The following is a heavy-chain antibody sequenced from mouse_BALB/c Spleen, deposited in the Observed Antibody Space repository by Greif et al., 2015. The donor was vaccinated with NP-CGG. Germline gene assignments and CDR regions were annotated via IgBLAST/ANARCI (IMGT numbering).Heavy chain of an antibody. CDR1: GFTFSDYY. CDR2: ISDGGSYT. D-gene: IGHD4-1*01. CDR3: ARGNWDDWYFDV. Sequence: EVQLQESGGGLVKPGGSLKLSCAASGFTFSDYYMYWVRQTPEKRLEWVATISDGGSYTYYPDSVKGRFTISRDNAKNNLYLQMSSLKSEDTAMYYCARGNWDDWYFDVWGAGTTVTVSS. J-gene: IGHJ1*01. V-gene: IGHV5-4*02.